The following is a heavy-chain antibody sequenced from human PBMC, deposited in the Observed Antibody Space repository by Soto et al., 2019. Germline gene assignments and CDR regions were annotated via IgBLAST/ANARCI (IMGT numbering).Heavy chain of an antibody. Sequence: PGGSLRLSCAASGFTFSNAWISWVRQAPGKGLEWVGRIKSKTDGGTTDYAAPVKGRFTISRDDSKNTLYLQMNSLKTEDTAVYYCTTGRLQLTYYYYYGMDVWGQGTTVTVSS. D-gene: IGHD1-1*01. CDR1: GFTFSNAW. CDR2: IKSKTDGGTT. CDR3: TTGRLQLTYYYYYGMDV. V-gene: IGHV3-15*01. J-gene: IGHJ6*02.